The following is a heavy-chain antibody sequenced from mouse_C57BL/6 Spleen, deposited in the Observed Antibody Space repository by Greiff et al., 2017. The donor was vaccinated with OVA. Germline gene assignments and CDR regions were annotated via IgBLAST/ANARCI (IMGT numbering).Heavy chain of an antibody. D-gene: IGHD2-4*01. J-gene: IGHJ3*01. Sequence: DVKLVESGAGLVKPGGSLKLSCAASGFSFSSYAMSWVRQTPEKRLEWVAYISSGGDYIYYADTVKGRFTISRDNARNTLYLQMSRLKSEDTAMYYCTRVADYDGGWFAYWGQGTLVTVSA. CDR2: ISSGGDYI. CDR1: GFSFSSYA. V-gene: IGHV5-9-1*02. CDR3: TRVADYDGGWFAY.